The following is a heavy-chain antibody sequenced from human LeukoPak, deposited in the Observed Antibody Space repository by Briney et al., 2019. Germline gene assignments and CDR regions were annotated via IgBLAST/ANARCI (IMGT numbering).Heavy chain of an antibody. CDR1: GFTFSSYA. CDR2: ISYDGSNK. V-gene: IGHV3-30-3*01. D-gene: IGHD3-10*01. CDR3: ARDRYGSGSYYKGAFDI. J-gene: IGHJ3*02. Sequence: PGGSLRLSCAASGFTFSSYAMHWVRQAPGKGLEWVAVISYDGSNKYYADSVKGRFTISRDNSKNTLYLQMNSLRAEDTAVYYCARDRYGSGSYYKGAFDIWGQGTMVTVSS.